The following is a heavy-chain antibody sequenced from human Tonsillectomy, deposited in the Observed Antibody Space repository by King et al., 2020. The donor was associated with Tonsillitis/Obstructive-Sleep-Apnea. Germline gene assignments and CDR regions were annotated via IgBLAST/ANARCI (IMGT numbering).Heavy chain of an antibody. CDR2: ISYDGSNE. D-gene: IGHD5-18*01. CDR1: AFTFSNYG. V-gene: IGHV3-30*18. CDR3: AKDKASYGPHVFDY. J-gene: IGHJ4*02. Sequence: VQLVESGGGVVQPGRSLRLSCAASAFTFSNYGMHWVRQAPGKGLEWVAVISYDGSNEYYADSVKGRFPISRDNSKNTLYLQMNSLRAEDTAVYYCAKDKASYGPHVFDYWGQGTLVTVSS.